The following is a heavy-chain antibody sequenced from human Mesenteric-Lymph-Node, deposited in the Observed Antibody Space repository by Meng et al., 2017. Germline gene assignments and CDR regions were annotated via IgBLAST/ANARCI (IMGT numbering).Heavy chain of an antibody. CDR2: INHSGST. Sequence: QVQLQDGGAGLVKPSGTLSLTCAVYGGSFSGYYWSWIRQHPGKGLEWIGEINHSGSTNYNPSLKSRVTISVDTSKNQFSLKLSSVTAADTAVYYCARGSSSSWYFGYWGQGTLVTVSS. D-gene: IGHD6-13*01. CDR3: ARGSSSSWYFGY. V-gene: IGHV4-34*01. CDR1: GGSFSGYY. J-gene: IGHJ4*02.